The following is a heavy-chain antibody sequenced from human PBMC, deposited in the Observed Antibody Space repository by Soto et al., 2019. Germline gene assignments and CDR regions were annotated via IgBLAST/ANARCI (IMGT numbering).Heavy chain of an antibody. D-gene: IGHD3-22*01. CDR1: GGSFSSYA. J-gene: IGHJ4*02. CDR3: AREEEDSSGYYYGSYDY. V-gene: IGHV1-69*06. Sequence: ASVKVSCKASGGSFSSYAFTWVRLAPGQGLECMGGIVPIFATPNYAQKLQGRVTITADKSTSTAYMELSSLRSEDTAVFYCAREEEDSSGYYYGSYDYWGQGTLVTVSS. CDR2: IVPIFATP.